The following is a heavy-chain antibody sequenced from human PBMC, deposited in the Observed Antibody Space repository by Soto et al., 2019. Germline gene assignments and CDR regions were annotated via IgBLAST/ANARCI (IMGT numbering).Heavy chain of an antibody. V-gene: IGHV3-7*05. CDR3: AKSLSAIPGDS. CDR1: GFTFSSYW. Sequence: EVQLVESGGGLVQPGGSLRLSCAASGFTFSSYWMSWVRQGPGKGPEWVANIKQDGSEKYYVDSVKGRFTISRDNAKNSLYMQMTGLRAEDTAVYHCAKSLSAIPGDSWGQGTLVTVSS. CDR2: IKQDGSEK. D-gene: IGHD2-2*01. J-gene: IGHJ4*02.